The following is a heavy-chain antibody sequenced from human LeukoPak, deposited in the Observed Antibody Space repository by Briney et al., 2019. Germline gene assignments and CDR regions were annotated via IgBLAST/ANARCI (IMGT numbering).Heavy chain of an antibody. CDR3: ARSDSSGYGVDY. CDR1: GYTFTSYG. D-gene: IGHD3-22*01. Sequence: SVKVSCKASGYTFTSYGISWVRQAPGQGLEWMGRIIPILGIANYAQKFQGRVTITADKSTSTAYMELSSLRSEDTAVYYCARSDSSGYGVDYWGQGTLVTVSS. CDR2: IIPILGIA. J-gene: IGHJ4*02. V-gene: IGHV1-69*04.